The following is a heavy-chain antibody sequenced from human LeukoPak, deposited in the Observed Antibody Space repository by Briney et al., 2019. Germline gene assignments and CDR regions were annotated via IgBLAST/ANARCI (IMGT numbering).Heavy chain of an antibody. V-gene: IGHV1-2*02. CDR3: ARDDWTLNCLDY. J-gene: IGHJ4*02. CDR1: GYTFTGYY. CDR2: INPNSGGT. Sequence: ASVKVSCKASGYTFTGYYMHWVRQAPGQGLEWMGWINPNSGGTNYAQKFQGRVTMTRDTSISTAYMELSRLRTDDTAVYYCARDDWTLNCLDYWGQGTLVTVSS. D-gene: IGHD1-20*01.